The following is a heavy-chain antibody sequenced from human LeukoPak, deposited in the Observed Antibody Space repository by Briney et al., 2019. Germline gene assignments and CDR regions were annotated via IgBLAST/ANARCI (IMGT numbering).Heavy chain of an antibody. CDR3: ARVGQSGTYYYYYYMDV. CDR1: GGSISSSSYY. CDR2: IYYSGST. V-gene: IGHV4-39*07. J-gene: IGHJ6*03. Sequence: PSETLSLTCTVSGGSISSSSYYWGWIRQPPGKGLEWIGSIYYSGSTYYNPSLKSRVTISVDTSKNQFSLKLSSVTAADTAVYYCARVGQSGTYYYYYYMDVWGKGTTVTVSS. D-gene: IGHD1-1*01.